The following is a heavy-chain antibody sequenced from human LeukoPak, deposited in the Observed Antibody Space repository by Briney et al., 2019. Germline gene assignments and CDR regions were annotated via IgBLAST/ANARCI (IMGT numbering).Heavy chain of an antibody. D-gene: IGHD4-17*01. Sequence: QTLSLTCAISGDSVSSNSAAWNWIRQSPSRGLEWLGRTYYGSKWYNDYAVSVKSRITINPDTSKNQFSLQLNSVTPEDTAVYYCARDSPLTTVTTFPYWYFDLWGRGTLVTVSS. J-gene: IGHJ2*01. CDR2: TYYGSKWYN. V-gene: IGHV6-1*01. CDR3: ARDSPLTTVTTFPYWYFDL. CDR1: GDSVSSNSAA.